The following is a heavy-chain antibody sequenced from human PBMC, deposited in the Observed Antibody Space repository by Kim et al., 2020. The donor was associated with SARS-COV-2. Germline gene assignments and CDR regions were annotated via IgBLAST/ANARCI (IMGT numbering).Heavy chain of an antibody. D-gene: IGHD2-21*01. J-gene: IGHJ4*02. CDR3: ARDSGDGGAYDSNHFDY. V-gene: IGHV3-48*03. Sequence: SVKGRFTISRDNAKNSLDLQMNSLRADDTAVYYCARDSGDGGAYDSNHFDYWGQGMLVTVSS.